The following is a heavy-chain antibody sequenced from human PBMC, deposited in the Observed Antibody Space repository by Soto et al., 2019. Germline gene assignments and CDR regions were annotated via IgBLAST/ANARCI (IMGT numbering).Heavy chain of an antibody. V-gene: IGHV3-23*01. J-gene: IGHJ4*02. Sequence: GGSLKISCAAPWFPFNSHAMSWVPPAPGEGLEWVSALSGSGGRTYYADSVKGRFSISRDNSKNTLYLQMNSLRADDTAVYYCAKGSSGWYERFDYWGQGTLVTVSS. CDR3: AKGSSGWYERFDY. CDR2: LSGSGGRT. D-gene: IGHD6-19*01. CDR1: WFPFNSHA.